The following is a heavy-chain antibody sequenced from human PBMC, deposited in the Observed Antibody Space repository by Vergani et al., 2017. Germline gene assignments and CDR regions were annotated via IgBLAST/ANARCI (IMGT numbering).Heavy chain of an antibody. CDR2: IFSNDAK. V-gene: IGHV2-26*01. D-gene: IGHD6-6*01. CDR1: GFSLSNARMG. J-gene: IGHJ3*02. Sequence: QVTLKESGPVLVKPTETLTLTCTVSGFSLSNARMGVSWIRQPPGKALEWLAHIFSNDAKSYSTSLKSRLTIPKDTSKSQVVLTMTNMNPVDTATYYCARRVRWVIAARPSGGPVMAFDIWGQGTMVTVSS. CDR3: ARRVRWVIAARPSGGPVMAFDI.